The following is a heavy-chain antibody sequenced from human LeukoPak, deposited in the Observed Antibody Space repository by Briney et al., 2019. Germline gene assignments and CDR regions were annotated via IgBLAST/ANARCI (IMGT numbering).Heavy chain of an antibody. D-gene: IGHD3-3*01. J-gene: IGHJ4*02. Sequence: SETLSLTCAVSGYSINSGYYWGWIRQPPEKGLEWIGTIYRSGTTYYNSSLQSRVTISGDTSKNQFSPNLKSVTAADTAVYYCARHNDFWDYWGQGTLATVSS. CDR1: GYSINSGYY. CDR2: IYRSGTT. V-gene: IGHV4-38-2*01. CDR3: ARHNDFWDY.